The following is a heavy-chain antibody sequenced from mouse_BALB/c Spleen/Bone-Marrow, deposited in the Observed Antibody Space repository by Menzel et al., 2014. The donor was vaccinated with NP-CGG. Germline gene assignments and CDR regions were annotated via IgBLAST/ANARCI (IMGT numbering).Heavy chain of an antibody. Sequence: EVQGVESGPRLVKPSQTLSLTCSVTGDSITSGYWNWIRKFPGNKLEYMGYISYSGSTYYNPSLKSRISITRDTSKNQYYLQLNSVTTEDTATYYCARSRDYYGNSLDYWGQGTTLTVSS. CDR2: ISYSGST. J-gene: IGHJ2*01. D-gene: IGHD2-1*01. CDR3: ARSRDYYGNSLDY. CDR1: GDSITSGY. V-gene: IGHV3-8*02.